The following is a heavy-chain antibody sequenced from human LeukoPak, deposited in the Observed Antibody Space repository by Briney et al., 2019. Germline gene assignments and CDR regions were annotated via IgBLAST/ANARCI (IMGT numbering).Heavy chain of an antibody. D-gene: IGHD3-10*01. Sequence: SVKLSCTASGGTVTSYAISWVRHAPGQGLEWMGGIIPIFGTANYAQKFQGRVTITADESTSTAYMELSSLRSGDTAVDYCASSYGSGIYDDYWGQGTLVTVSS. J-gene: IGHJ4*02. CDR2: IIPIFGTA. CDR1: GGTVTSYA. V-gene: IGHV1-69*13. CDR3: ASSYGSGIYDDY.